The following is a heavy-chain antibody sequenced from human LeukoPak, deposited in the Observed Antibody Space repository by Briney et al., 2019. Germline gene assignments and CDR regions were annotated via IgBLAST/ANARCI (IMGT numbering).Heavy chain of an antibody. CDR2: ISHDGSIE. Sequence: GRSLRLSCAASGFTFSSYGMHWVRQAPGKGLEWVAVISHDGSIESYADSVRGRFTISRDTSKNKLYLQMNSLRAEDTAVYYCATEKAFAFDIWGQGTVVTVSS. J-gene: IGHJ3*02. CDR3: ATEKAFAFDI. V-gene: IGHV3-30*03. CDR1: GFTFSSYG.